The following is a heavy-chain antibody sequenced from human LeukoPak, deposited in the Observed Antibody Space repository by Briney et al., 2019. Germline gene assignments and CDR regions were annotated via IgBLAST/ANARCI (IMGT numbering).Heavy chain of an antibody. CDR1: GFTLSSLW. CDR3: TKDRQGSNQYPMDV. V-gene: IGHV3-7*01. D-gene: IGHD2-2*01. CDR2: INQDGGTT. J-gene: IGHJ6*03. Sequence: GGSLRLSCAASGFTLSSLWMSWVRQAPGRGPEWVANINQDGGTTYYVASVKGRFTISRDNAKNSLSLQMSSLRAEDTAVYYCTKDRQGSNQYPMDVWGKGTTVTVSS.